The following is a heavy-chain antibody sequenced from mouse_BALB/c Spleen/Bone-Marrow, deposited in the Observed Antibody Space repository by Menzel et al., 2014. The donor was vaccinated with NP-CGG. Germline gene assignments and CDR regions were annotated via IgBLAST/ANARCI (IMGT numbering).Heavy chain of an antibody. D-gene: IGHD1-1*01. V-gene: IGHV1-26*01. CDR3: ARDYYGFSYGFAY. Sequence: EVQLQQSGPELVKPGASMKISCKASGYSFTGYTMNWVKQSHGKNLEWIGLINPYNGGTNYNQKFKGKATLTVDKSSSTAYMELLSLTYEDSAVYYCARDYYGFSYGFAYWGQGTLVTVSA. CDR1: GYSFTGYT. J-gene: IGHJ3*01. CDR2: INPYNGGT.